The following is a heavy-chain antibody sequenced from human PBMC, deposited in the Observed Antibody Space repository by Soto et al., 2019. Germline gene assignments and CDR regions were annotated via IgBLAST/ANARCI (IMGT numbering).Heavy chain of an antibody. Sequence: QVQLVQSGAEVKKPGSSVKVSCKASGGTFSTYIISWVRQAPGQGLEWMGRIIPIFGMADHAQKFQDTVTITAKKSTTTAYMELSSLRSEDTAVYYCARGLAYMVRGVENYGMDVWGQGTTVTVSS. CDR1: GGTFSTYI. V-gene: IGHV1-69*02. J-gene: IGHJ6*02. D-gene: IGHD3-10*01. CDR3: ARGLAYMVRGVENYGMDV. CDR2: IIPIFGMA.